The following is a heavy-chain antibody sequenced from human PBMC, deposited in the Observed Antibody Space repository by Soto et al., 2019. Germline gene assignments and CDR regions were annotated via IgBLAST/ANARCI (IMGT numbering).Heavy chain of an antibody. CDR3: ARGAAVVGLDY. CDR1: EFSFSDYW. D-gene: IGHD2-15*01. Sequence: EVQLVESGGGFVQPGGSLRLSCSASEFSFSDYWMTWVRQAPGKGLEWVASIKKDGSEKSYVDSVKGRFTISRDNVKNSLYLHMSSLRDEETAVYYCARGAAVVGLDYWGQGALVTGSS. CDR2: IKKDGSEK. J-gene: IGHJ4*02. V-gene: IGHV3-7*01.